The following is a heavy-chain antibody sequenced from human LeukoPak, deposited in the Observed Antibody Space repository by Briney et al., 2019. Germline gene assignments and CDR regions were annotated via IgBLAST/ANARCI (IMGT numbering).Heavy chain of an antibody. CDR2: ISAYNGNT. CDR1: GYTFTSYG. V-gene: IGHV1-18*01. Sequence: GASVKVSCKASGYTFTSYGISWVRQAPGQGLEWMGWISAYNGNTNYAQKLQGRVTITADKSTSTAYMELSSLRSEDTAVYYCARGPITMVRGVLLYYYYMDVWGKGTTVTISS. D-gene: IGHD3-10*01. J-gene: IGHJ6*03. CDR3: ARGPITMVRGVLLYYYYMDV.